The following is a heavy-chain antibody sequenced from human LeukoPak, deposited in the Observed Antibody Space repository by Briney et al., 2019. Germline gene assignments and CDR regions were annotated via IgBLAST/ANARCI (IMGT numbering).Heavy chain of an antibody. CDR1: GFTFSSYS. V-gene: IGHV3-21*01. J-gene: IGHJ4*02. CDR3: ARDPYGSGYYFDY. Sequence: GGSLRLSCAASGFTFSSYSMNWVRQAPGKGLEWVSSISSSSSYIYYADSVKGRFTISRDNAKNSLYLQMNGLRAEDTAVYYCARDPYGSGYYFDYWGQGTLVTVSS. CDR2: ISSSSSYI. D-gene: IGHD2-15*01.